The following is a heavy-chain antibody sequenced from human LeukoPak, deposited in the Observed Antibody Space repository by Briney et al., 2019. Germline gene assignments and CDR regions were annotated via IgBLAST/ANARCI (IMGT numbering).Heavy chain of an antibody. CDR2: INPNSGGT. CDR1: GYTFTGYY. D-gene: IGHD4-11*01. Sequence: ASVKVSCKASGYTFTGYYMHWVQQAPGQGLEWMGWINPNSGGTNYAQKFQGRVTMTRDTSISTAYMELSRLRSDDTAVYYCARLPHRLTVKDSDYWGQGTLVTVSS. CDR3: ARLPHRLTVKDSDY. J-gene: IGHJ4*02. V-gene: IGHV1-2*02.